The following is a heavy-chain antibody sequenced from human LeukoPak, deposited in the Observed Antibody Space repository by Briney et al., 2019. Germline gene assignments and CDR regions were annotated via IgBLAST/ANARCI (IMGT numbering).Heavy chain of an antibody. Sequence: PGGSLRLSCAASGFTFSRSSLSWVRQAPGQGLEWVSSMSGAGDIAHYAESVRGRFTISGDNPRNTLYLQMNSLRADDTAVYYCAKLKSALIVVGAWGQGIRVAVSS. CDR3: AKLKSALIVVGA. J-gene: IGHJ5*02. CDR2: MSGAGDIA. CDR1: GFTFSRSS. D-gene: IGHD3-22*01. V-gene: IGHV3-23*01.